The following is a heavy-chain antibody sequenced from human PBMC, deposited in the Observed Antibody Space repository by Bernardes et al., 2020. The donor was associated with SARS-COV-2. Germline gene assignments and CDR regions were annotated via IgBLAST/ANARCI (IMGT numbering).Heavy chain of an antibody. CDR3: ARVSFLPNYDILTGGNYYYGMDV. Sequence: APVTVSCQASGYSSPTYLINWVRQAPGQGLEWMGWNNPNSGGTNYAQKFQGRVTMTRDTSISTAYMELSRLRSDDTAVYYCARVSFLPNYDILTGGNYYYGMDVWGQGTTVTVSS. D-gene: IGHD3-9*01. J-gene: IGHJ6*02. CDR1: GYSSPTYL. V-gene: IGHV1-2*02. CDR2: NNPNSGGT.